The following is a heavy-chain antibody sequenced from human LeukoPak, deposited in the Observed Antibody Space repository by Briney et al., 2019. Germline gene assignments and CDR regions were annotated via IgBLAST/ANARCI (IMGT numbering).Heavy chain of an antibody. D-gene: IGHD4-17*01. V-gene: IGHV3-20*04. CDR3: ARAQMYDDYGDQHRYYYYYYMDV. Sequence: GGSLRLSCAASGFTFDDYGMSWVRQAPGKGLEWVSGINWDGGSTGYADSVKGRFTISRDNAKNSLYLQMNSLRAEDTALYYCARAQMYDDYGDQHRYYYYYYMDVWGKGTTVTVSS. CDR2: INWDGGST. J-gene: IGHJ6*03. CDR1: GFTFDDYG.